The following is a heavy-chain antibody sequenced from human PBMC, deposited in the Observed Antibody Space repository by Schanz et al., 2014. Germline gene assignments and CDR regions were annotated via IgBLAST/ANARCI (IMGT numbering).Heavy chain of an antibody. Sequence: QVHLVQSGAEVKKPGSSAKVSCKASGGTFSSDTFSWVRQAPGQGLEWMGRIVPIAGITNYAQRFQSRVTNTANKSSDTACMELSSLRSEDTAVYYCAREGSLYDWGWFDPWGQGTLVTVSS. CDR3: AREGSLYDWGWFDP. V-gene: IGHV1-69*08. CDR1: GGTFSSDT. CDR2: IVPIAGIT. D-gene: IGHD3-16*01. J-gene: IGHJ5*02.